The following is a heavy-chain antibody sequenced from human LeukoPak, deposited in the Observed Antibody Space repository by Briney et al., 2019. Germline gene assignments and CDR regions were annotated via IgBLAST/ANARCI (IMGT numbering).Heavy chain of an antibody. CDR2: IKPDGSEK. J-gene: IGHJ4*02. CDR3: AAANYFDY. V-gene: IGHV3-7*01. Sequence: PGGSLRLSCAVSEFTFINSWMSWVRQAPGKGLEWVATIKPDGSEKYYVDSVKGRFTISRDNAKNSLYLQMSSLRAEDTAVYYCAAANYFDYWGQGTLVTVSS. CDR1: EFTFINSW.